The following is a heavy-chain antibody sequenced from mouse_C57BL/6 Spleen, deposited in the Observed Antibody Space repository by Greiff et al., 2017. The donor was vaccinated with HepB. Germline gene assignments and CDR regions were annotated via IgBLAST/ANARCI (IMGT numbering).Heavy chain of an antibody. V-gene: IGHV1-82*01. CDR1: GYAFSSSW. D-gene: IGHD2-1*01. CDR3: ARGFYIDPY. Sequence: QVQLQQSGPELVKPGASVKISCKASGYAFSSSWMNWVKQRPGKGLEWIGRIYPGDGANNYNGKFKGKSTLTADKSSNTAYIQLSSLTSEDSAVYFCARGFYIDPYWGQGTTLTVSS. CDR2: IYPGDGAN. J-gene: IGHJ2*01.